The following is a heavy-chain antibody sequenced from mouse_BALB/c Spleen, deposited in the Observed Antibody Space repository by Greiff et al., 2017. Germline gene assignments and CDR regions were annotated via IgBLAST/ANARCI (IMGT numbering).Heavy chain of an antibody. J-gene: IGHJ4*01. CDR2: IWAGGST. D-gene: IGHD1-2*01. V-gene: IGHV2-9*02. CDR1: GFSLTSYG. CDR3: ARDYYGYVGAMDY. Sequence: VKLVESGPGLVAPSQSLSITCTVSGFSLTSYGVHWVRQPPGKGLEWLGVIWAGGSTNYNSALMSRLSISKDNSKSQVLLKMNSLQTDDTAMYYCARDYYGYVGAMDYWGQGTSVTVSS.